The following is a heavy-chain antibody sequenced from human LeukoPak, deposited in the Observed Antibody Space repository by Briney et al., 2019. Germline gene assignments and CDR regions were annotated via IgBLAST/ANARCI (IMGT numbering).Heavy chain of an antibody. Sequence: GGSLRLSCAGSGFTFSSYYMNWVRQAPGKGLEWVANIKQDGSVKYYVDSVKGRFTISRDNAKNSLYLQMNSLRAEDTAVYYCARVDCCSSTSCYRCYYYMDVWGKGTTVTVSS. CDR3: ARVDCCSSTSCYRCYYYMDV. CDR1: GFTFSSYY. D-gene: IGHD2-2*01. CDR2: IKQDGSVK. J-gene: IGHJ6*03. V-gene: IGHV3-7*01.